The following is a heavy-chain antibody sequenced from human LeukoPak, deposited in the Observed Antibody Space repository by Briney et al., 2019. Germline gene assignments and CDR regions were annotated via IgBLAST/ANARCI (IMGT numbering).Heavy chain of an antibody. CDR2: ISGYNGNT. V-gene: IGHV1-18*01. CDR3: AREMATIVNQFDY. CDR1: GYTFTSYG. D-gene: IGHD5-24*01. Sequence: ASVKVSCKAAGYTFTSYGSCWVRQAPGQGLEWMGWISGYNGNTNYAQKLQGRVTMTTDTSTTTAYMELRSLRSDDTAVYYCAREMATIVNQFDYWGQGTLVTVSS. J-gene: IGHJ4*02.